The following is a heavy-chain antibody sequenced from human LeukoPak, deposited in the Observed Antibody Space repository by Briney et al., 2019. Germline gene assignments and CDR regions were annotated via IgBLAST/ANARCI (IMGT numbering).Heavy chain of an antibody. J-gene: IGHJ4*02. CDR1: GYSFTSYW. CDR3: ARLVRYCSGGNCYSRYLDY. V-gene: IGHV5-51*01. Sequence: PGESLKISCQGSGYSFTSYWIAWVRQMPGKGLEWMGTIYPGVSETTYSPSSQGQVTISADKSISTAYLQWSSLKASDTAMYYCARLVRYCSGGNCYSRYLDYWGQGTLVTVSS. D-gene: IGHD2-15*01. CDR2: IYPGVSET.